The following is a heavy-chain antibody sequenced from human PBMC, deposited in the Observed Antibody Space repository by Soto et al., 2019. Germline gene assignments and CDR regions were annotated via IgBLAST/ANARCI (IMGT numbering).Heavy chain of an antibody. CDR3: STVTNYYYYGMDV. V-gene: IGHV4-59*01. Sequence: SDTLSLTSTFSGSSISSYYLSLIRQPPGKGLEWIGYIYYSGSTNYNPSLKSRVTISVDTSKNQFSLKLSSVTAADTAVYYCSTVTNYYYYGMDVWGQGTTVTVSS. CDR1: GSSISSYY. CDR2: IYYSGST. J-gene: IGHJ6*02. D-gene: IGHD4-17*01.